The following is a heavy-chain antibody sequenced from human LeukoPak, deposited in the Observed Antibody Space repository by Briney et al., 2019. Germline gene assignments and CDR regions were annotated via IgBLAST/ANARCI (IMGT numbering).Heavy chain of an antibody. CDR1: GGSITYYY. CDR3: ARNPADHFDY. Sequence: PSETLSLTCSASGGSITYYYWSWIRQPPGKGLEYIGYIYYSGSTNYDPSLKSRVTISVDKSKKQSSLKLSSVTAADTAVYYCARNPADHFDYWGQGTLVTVSS. J-gene: IGHJ4*02. CDR2: IYYSGST. V-gene: IGHV4-59*08.